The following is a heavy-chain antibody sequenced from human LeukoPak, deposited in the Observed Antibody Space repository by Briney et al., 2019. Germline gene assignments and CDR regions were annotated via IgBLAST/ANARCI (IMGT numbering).Heavy chain of an antibody. V-gene: IGHV3-21*01. Sequence: GGSLRLSCAASGFTFSSYSMNWVRQAPGKGLEWVSSISSSSSYIYYADSVKGRFTISRDNAKNSLFLQMNSLRAEDTAVYYCATDLIHYYASGAKTWGQGTLVTVSS. CDR1: GFTFSSYS. D-gene: IGHD3-10*01. CDR3: ATDLIHYYASGAKT. J-gene: IGHJ5*02. CDR2: ISSSSSYI.